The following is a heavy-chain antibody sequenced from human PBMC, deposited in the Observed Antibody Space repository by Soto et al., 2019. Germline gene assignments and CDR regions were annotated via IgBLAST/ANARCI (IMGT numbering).Heavy chain of an antibody. CDR2: ISYDGSNK. D-gene: IGHD3-22*01. J-gene: IGHJ4*02. CDR3: AKKGDSSGYYRSYFDY. Sequence: GGSLRLSCAASGFTFSSYGMHWVRQAPGKGLEWVAVISYDGSNKYYADSVKGRFTISRDNSKNTLYLQMNSLRAEDTAVYYCAKKGDSSGYYRSYFDYWGRGTLVTVSS. CDR1: GFTFSSYG. V-gene: IGHV3-30*18.